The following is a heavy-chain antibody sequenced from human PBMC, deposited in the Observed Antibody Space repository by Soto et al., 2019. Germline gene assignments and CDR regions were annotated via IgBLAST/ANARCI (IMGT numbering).Heavy chain of an antibody. CDR2: ISNDGNRP. CDR3: ARDLSGNTTPYFDL. D-gene: IGHD1-7*01. V-gene: IGHV3-74*01. CDR1: GFIFSNYV. Sequence: GSLRLSCAASGFIFSNYVMHWVRQTPGKGLVRVSRISNDGNRPRYADSVKGRFTISRDNAKNTLYLQMSSLTVEDTAVYYCARDLSGNTTPYFDLWGQGTLVTVSS. J-gene: IGHJ4*02.